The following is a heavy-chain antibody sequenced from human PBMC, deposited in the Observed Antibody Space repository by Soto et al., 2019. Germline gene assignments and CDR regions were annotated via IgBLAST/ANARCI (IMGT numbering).Heavy chain of an antibody. J-gene: IGHJ4*02. CDR1: GYTFTSYG. Sequence: QVQLVQSGAEVKKPGASVKVSCKASGYTFTSYGISWVRQAPGQGLEWMGWINTYNGNTNYAQKLQGRVTMTTDTSTSTAYMALRILRSDDTSVYYGARETVAGTPRFDHWGQGTLVTVSS. CDR2: INTYNGNT. D-gene: IGHD6-19*01. CDR3: ARETVAGTPRFDH. V-gene: IGHV1-18*01.